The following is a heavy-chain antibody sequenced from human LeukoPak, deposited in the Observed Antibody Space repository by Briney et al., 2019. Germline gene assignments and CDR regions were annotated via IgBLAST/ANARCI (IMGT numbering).Heavy chain of an antibody. V-gene: IGHV4-4*07. J-gene: IGHJ5*02. Sequence: LSQTLYNTPTISSESISRDFRNSNRLPLRNELEWIGRIYTRGSTNYNPSLKSRATMAVDTSKNQISLNLISPTAADTAVYYCARGAAQFDPWGQGTLVTVSS. D-gene: IGHD6-13*01. CDR3: ARGAAQFDP. CDR2: IYTRGST. CDR1: SESISRDF.